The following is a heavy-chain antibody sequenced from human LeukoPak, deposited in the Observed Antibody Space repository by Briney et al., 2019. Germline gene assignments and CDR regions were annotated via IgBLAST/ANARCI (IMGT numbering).Heavy chain of an antibody. Sequence: GGSLRLSCVASGFTFSVYNMNWVRQAPGKGLDWVSSINSDSSYIYYADSLKGRFTISRDNAKNSLYLQMNSLRAVDTAVYYCATYSTRNAREFQSWGQGTLVTVSS. CDR3: ATYSTRNAREFQS. J-gene: IGHJ1*01. V-gene: IGHV3-21*01. D-gene: IGHD4-11*01. CDR1: GFTFSVYN. CDR2: INSDSSYI.